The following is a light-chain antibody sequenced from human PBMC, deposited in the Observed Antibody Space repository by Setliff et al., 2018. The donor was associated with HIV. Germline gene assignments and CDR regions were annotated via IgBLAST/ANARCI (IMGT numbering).Light chain of an antibody. J-gene: IGLJ1*01. Sequence: QSVLTQPPSASGTPGQRVTISCSGSSSNIGSNTVNWYRQLPGKAPKLLIYSNNQRPSGVPDRFSGSKSGTSASLGISGLQSEDEADYYCAAWDDSLNGQVFGTGTKVTVL. V-gene: IGLV1-44*01. CDR1: SSNIGSNT. CDR3: AAWDDSLNGQV. CDR2: SNN.